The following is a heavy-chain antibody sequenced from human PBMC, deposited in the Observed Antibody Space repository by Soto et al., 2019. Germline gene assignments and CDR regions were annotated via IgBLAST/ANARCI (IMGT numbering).Heavy chain of an antibody. CDR2: ISGSGGST. V-gene: IGHV3-23*01. CDR1: GFTFSSYA. CDR3: AKDQASYYYYYGMDV. J-gene: IGHJ6*02. Sequence: GGSLRLSCAASGFTFSSYAMSWVRQAPGKGLEWVSAISGSGGSTYYADSVKGRFTTSRDNSKKKLNLQMNSLRAEDKAVYYCAKDQASYYYYYGMDVWGQGTTVTVSS.